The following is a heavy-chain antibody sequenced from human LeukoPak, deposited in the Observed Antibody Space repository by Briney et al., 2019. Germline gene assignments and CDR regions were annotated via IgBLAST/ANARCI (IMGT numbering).Heavy chain of an antibody. CDR3: ARDQEYYYDSSGYYYYYYSGMDL. V-gene: IGHV1-18*01. Sequence: ASVKVSCKASGYTVTSYGISWVRQAPGQGLEWMGWISAYNGNTNYAQKPQSRGTMTTDTSPSTAYMELRRLRADATAVYYCARDQEYYYDSSGYYYYYYSGMDLWGQGTTVTVSS. CDR2: ISAYNGNT. J-gene: IGHJ6*02. D-gene: IGHD3-22*01. CDR1: GYTVTSYG.